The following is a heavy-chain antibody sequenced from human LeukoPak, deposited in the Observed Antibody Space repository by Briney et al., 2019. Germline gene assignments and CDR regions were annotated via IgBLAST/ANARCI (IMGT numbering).Heavy chain of an antibody. V-gene: IGHV4-4*07. Sequence: SETLSLTCTVSGGSISSYYWSWIRQPAGKGLEWIGRIYTSGSTYYNPSLKSRVTISVDTSKNQFSLKLSSVTAADTAVYYCARFRRGYSYGYLDYWGQGTLVTVSS. CDR3: ARFRRGYSYGYLDY. CDR1: GGSISSYY. CDR2: IYTSGST. D-gene: IGHD5-18*01. J-gene: IGHJ4*02.